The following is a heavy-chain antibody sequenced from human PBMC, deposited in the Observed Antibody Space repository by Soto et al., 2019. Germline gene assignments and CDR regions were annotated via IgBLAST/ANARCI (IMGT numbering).Heavy chain of an antibody. CDR1: GFTFSDHY. V-gene: IGHV3-11*01. J-gene: IGHJ4*02. Sequence: QVQLVESGGGLVKPGGSLRLSCVASGFTFSDHYMSGIRQAPGKGLEWISFIGTSETTMYYTDSVMGRFTISRDNAKNSLLLRMNSLRADDTALYYCARGGVYFDYWGQGILVTVSS. CDR3: ARGGVYFDY. CDR2: IGTSETTM.